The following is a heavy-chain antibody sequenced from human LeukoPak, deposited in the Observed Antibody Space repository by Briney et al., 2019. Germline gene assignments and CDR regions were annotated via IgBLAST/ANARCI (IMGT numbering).Heavy chain of an antibody. Sequence: ASVKVSCKASGGSFSRYAISWVRQAPGQGLEWMGGIIPIFGTANYAQKFQGRVTITADESTSTAYMELSSLRSEDTAVYYCARGGRGSSWYYTLFDYWGQGTLLTVSS. CDR2: IIPIFGTA. J-gene: IGHJ4*02. D-gene: IGHD6-13*01. V-gene: IGHV1-69*13. CDR3: ARGGRGSSWYYTLFDY. CDR1: GGSFSRYA.